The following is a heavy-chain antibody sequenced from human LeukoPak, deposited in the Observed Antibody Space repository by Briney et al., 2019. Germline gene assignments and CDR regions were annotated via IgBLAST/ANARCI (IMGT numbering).Heavy chain of an antibody. CDR1: GFTFSSYW. V-gene: IGHV3-7*04. D-gene: IGHD3-22*01. CDR2: IKQDGSEK. Sequence: GGSLRLSCIASGFTFSSYWMSWVRQAPGKGLEWVANIKQDGSEKYYVDSVKGRFTISRDNAKNSVYLQVNSLRAEDTAVYFCARDAHHYYDSSGYSPCFDCWGQGTLVTVSS. J-gene: IGHJ4*02. CDR3: ARDAHHYYDSSGYSPCFDC.